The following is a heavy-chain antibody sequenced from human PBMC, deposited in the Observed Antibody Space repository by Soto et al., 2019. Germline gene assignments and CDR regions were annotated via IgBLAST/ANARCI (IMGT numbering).Heavy chain of an antibody. CDR3: ARDRGALITIFGVVPSGWSDP. CDR1: GGSISSGDYY. J-gene: IGHJ5*02. V-gene: IGHV4-30-4*01. CDR2: IYHTGIT. Sequence: PSETLSLTCIVSGGSISSGDYYWSWIRQPPGKGLEWIGYIYHTGITFYNPSLKSRITISADTSKNQFSLKMRSVTAADTAVYYCARDRGALITIFGVVPSGWSDPWGQGTLVTVSS. D-gene: IGHD3-3*01.